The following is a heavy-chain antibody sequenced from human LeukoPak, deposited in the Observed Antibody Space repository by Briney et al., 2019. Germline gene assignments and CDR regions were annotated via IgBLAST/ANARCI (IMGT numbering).Heavy chain of an antibody. Sequence: PGGSLRLSCAASGFTFSSYGMSWVRQAPGKGLEWVANIKQDGSEKYYVDSVKGRFTISRDNAKNSLYLQMNSLRAEDTAVYYCARSIIAIRLANSNYAFDIWGQGTMVTVSS. CDR3: ARSIIAIRLANSNYAFDI. J-gene: IGHJ3*02. V-gene: IGHV3-7*01. CDR2: IKQDGSEK. CDR1: GFTFSSYG. D-gene: IGHD6-6*01.